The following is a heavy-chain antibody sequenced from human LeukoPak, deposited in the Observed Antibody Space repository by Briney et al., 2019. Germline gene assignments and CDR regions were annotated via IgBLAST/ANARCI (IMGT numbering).Heavy chain of an antibody. V-gene: IGHV1-8*01. CDR1: GYTFTSYD. CDR2: MNPNSGNT. CDR3: ARDRQMAPSDP. Sequence: ASVKVSCKASGYTFTSYDINWVRQATGQGLEWMGWMNPNSGNTGYAQKFQGRVTMTRNTSISTAYMELRSLRSDDTAVYYCARDRQMAPSDPWGQGTLVTVSS. J-gene: IGHJ5*02.